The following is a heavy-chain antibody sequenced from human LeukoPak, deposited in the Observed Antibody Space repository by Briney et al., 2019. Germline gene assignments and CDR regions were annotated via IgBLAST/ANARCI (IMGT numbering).Heavy chain of an antibody. Sequence: SETLSLTCAVYGGSFSGYYWSWIRQPPGKGLEWIGEINHSGSTNYNPSLKIRVTISVDTSKNQFSLKLSSVTAADTAVYYCARGLSVLRFLEWTKVNWFDPWGQGTLVTVSS. V-gene: IGHV4-34*01. CDR1: GGSFSGYY. J-gene: IGHJ5*02. CDR2: INHSGST. D-gene: IGHD3-3*01. CDR3: ARGLSVLRFLEWTKVNWFDP.